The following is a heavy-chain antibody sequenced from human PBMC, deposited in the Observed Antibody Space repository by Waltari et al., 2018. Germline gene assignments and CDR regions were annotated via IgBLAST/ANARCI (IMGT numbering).Heavy chain of an antibody. J-gene: IGHJ4*02. CDR1: GFTFYSYS. Sequence: EVHLVEAGGGLVKPGGSLRVSCAASGFTFYSYSMHWVRQAPGKGLEWVAYITFSSNSYYADSVKGRFTISRDNAQNSLYLQMNSLRAEDTAVYYCAREFAVVTDGARLDYWGQGTRVTVSS. CDR3: AREFAVVTDGARLDY. V-gene: IGHV3-21*05. CDR2: ITFSSNS. D-gene: IGHD3-22*01.